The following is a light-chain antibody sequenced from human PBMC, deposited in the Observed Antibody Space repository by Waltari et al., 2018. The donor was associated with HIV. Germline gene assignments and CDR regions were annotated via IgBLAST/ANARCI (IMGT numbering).Light chain of an antibody. V-gene: IGKV3-15*01. Sequence: EVVLTQSPAPLSVSPGEGVTLSCRASQSIGWRLAWYQQKPGQAPRILIYGASNRDSGIPVRFSGSGSGTDFTLTISSVQSEDCAVYYCQQYNNWPPITFGQGTRLEIK. J-gene: IGKJ5*01. CDR3: QQYNNWPPIT. CDR2: GAS. CDR1: QSIGWR.